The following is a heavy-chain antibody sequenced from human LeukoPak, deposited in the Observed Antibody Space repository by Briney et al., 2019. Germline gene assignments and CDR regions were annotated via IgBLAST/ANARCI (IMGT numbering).Heavy chain of an antibody. V-gene: IGHV4-4*07. J-gene: IGHJ5*02. D-gene: IGHD3-10*01. CDR2: IYTSGST. CDR3: ARDGGVRGVNWFDP. Sequence: SETLSLTCTVSGGSISSYYWSWIRQPAGKGLEWIGRIYTSGSTNYNPSLKSRVTMSVDTSKNQLSLKLSSVTAADTAVYYCARDGGVRGVNWFDPWGQGTLVTVSS. CDR1: GGSISSYY.